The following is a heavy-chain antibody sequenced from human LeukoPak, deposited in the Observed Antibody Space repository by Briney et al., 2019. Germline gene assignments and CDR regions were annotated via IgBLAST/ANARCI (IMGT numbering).Heavy chain of an antibody. J-gene: IGHJ4*02. Sequence: PGESLKISCAASGFTFSTYWMHWVRQAPGKGLEWVSGISGSGVSTYYADSVKGRFTISRDNSNNTLYLQMSSLGAEDTAVYYCAKDWGMGDQLLRIDYWGQGTLVTVSS. V-gene: IGHV3-23*01. CDR3: AKDWGMGDQLLRIDY. D-gene: IGHD2-2*01. CDR2: ISGSGVST. CDR1: GFTFSTYW.